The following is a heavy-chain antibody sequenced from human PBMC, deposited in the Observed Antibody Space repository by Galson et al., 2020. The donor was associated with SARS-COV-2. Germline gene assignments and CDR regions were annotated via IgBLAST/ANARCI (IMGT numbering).Heavy chain of an antibody. Sequence: SVKVSCKASGFTFTSSAMQWVRQARGQRLEWIGWLVVGSGNTNYAQKFQERVTITRDMSTSTAYMELSSLRSEDTAVYYCAIYGDSAFDIWGQGTMVTVSS. V-gene: IGHV1-58*02. D-gene: IGHD4-17*01. CDR2: LVVGSGNT. CDR3: AIYGDSAFDI. CDR1: GFTFTSSA. J-gene: IGHJ3*02.